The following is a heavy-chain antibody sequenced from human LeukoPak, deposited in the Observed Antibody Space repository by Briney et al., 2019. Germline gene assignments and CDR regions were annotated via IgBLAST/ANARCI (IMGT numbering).Heavy chain of an antibody. D-gene: IGHD7-27*01. Sequence: TGGSLRLSCAASGFTFSNYDMSWVRQAPGKGLEWVSAIRRSGVNTYYADSVKGRFTTSRDTSKNTLYLQMNSLRAEDTAVYYCARDRWRVTGDWDAFDIWGQGTMVTVSS. J-gene: IGHJ3*02. CDR1: GFTFSNYD. V-gene: IGHV3-23*01. CDR2: IRRSGVNT. CDR3: ARDRWRVTGDWDAFDI.